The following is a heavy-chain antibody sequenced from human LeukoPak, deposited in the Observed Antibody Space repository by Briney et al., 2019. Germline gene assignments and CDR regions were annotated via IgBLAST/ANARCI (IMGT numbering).Heavy chain of an antibody. CDR1: GDSITTYY. CDR3: ASGGSYFWFDP. J-gene: IGHJ5*02. D-gene: IGHD1-26*01. CDR2: IYHRGDT. V-gene: IGHV4-59*01. Sequence: SDTLSLTCTVSGDSITTYYWSWIRQPPGKGLEWIGYIYHRGDTKYNPSLKSRVTMSIDTSTNQFALKLDSVTAADTAVYYCASGGSYFWFDPWGPGILVTVSS.